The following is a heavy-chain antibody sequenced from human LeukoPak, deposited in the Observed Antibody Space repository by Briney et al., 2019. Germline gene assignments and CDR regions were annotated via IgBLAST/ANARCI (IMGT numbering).Heavy chain of an antibody. CDR2: IYHSGST. CDR1: GYSISSGYY. V-gene: IGHV4-38-2*01. D-gene: IGHD2-2*01. J-gene: IGHJ4*02. CDR3: ARGRCSSISCYCDY. Sequence: PSETLSLTCAVSGYSISSGYYWGWIRQPPGKGPEWIGSIYHSGSTYYNPSLKSRVTISVDTSKNQFSLKLSSVTAADTAVYYCARGRCSSISCYCDYWGQGTLVTVSS.